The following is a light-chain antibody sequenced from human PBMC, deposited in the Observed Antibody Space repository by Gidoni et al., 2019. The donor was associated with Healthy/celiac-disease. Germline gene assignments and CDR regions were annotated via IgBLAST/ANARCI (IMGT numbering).Light chain of an antibody. CDR2: WAS. J-gene: IGKJ3*01. V-gene: IGKV4-1*01. CDR1: QSVLYSSNNKNY. Sequence: DIVMTQSPDSLAVSLGERATINCKSSQSVLYSSNNKNYLAWYQQKPGQPPKLLIYWASTRESGVPDRFSGRGSGTDFTLTISSLQAEDVAVYYCQQYSSTPVTFGPXTKVDIK. CDR3: QQYSSTPVT.